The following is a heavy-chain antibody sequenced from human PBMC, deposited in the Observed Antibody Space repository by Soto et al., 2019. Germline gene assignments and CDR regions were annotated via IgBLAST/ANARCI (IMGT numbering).Heavy chain of an antibody. CDR1: GYTFTSYG. CDR2: ISAYNGNT. Sequence: QVQLVQSGAEVKKPGASVKVSCKASGYTFTSYGISWVRQAPGQGLEWMRWISAYNGNTNYAQKLQGRVTMTTDTSTSTAYMELRSLRSDDTAVYYCARAHYDILTGYYGAPLVYWGQGTLVTVSS. CDR3: ARAHYDILTGYYGAPLVY. J-gene: IGHJ4*02. V-gene: IGHV1-18*01. D-gene: IGHD3-9*01.